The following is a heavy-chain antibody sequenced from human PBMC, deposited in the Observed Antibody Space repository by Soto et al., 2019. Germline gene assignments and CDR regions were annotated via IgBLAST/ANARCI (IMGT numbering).Heavy chain of an antibody. CDR1: GFTFSSYA. CDR3: AKFSDGAVASYNGMDV. D-gene: IGHD6-19*01. CDR2: ISGSGGST. V-gene: IGHV3-23*01. Sequence: GGSLRLSCAASGFTFSSYAMSWVRQAPGKGLEWVSAISGSGGSTYYADSVKGRFTISRDNSKNTLYLQMNSMRAEDTAVYYCAKFSDGAVASYNGMDVWGQGTTVTVSS. J-gene: IGHJ6*02.